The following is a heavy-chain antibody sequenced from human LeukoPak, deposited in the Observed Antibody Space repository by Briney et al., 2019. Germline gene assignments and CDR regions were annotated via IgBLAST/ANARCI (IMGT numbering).Heavy chain of an antibody. D-gene: IGHD6-13*01. V-gene: IGHV3-74*01. CDR2: INGHANTT. Sequence: PGGSLRLSCAASGFTLSNYWMHWVRQVPGKGLVWVSSINGHANTTKYADSVRGRFTISRDNAKNTLFLQMYSLRADDTAVYFCSRGREYISNWNPFDFWGHGTLVTVSS. CDR1: GFTLSNYW. CDR3: SRGREYISNWNPFDF. J-gene: IGHJ4*01.